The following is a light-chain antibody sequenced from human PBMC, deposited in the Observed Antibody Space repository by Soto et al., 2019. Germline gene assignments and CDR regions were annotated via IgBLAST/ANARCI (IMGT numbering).Light chain of an antibody. J-gene: IGKJ4*01. CDR3: KQFYNYPRT. CDR2: LAS. Sequence: DIQMTQSPSALSASVGDRVTITCRASQSISNWLAWYQQKPGKAPKVLIYLASSLESGVPSRFSGSGSGTEFTLTISSLQPDDFATYYCKQFYNYPRTFGGGTKVEIK. CDR1: QSISNW. V-gene: IGKV1-5*03.